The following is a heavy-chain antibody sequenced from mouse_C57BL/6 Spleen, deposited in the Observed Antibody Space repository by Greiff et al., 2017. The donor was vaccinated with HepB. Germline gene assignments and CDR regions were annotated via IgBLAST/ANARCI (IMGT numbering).Heavy chain of an antibody. Sequence: EVKLVESGGGLVKPGGSLKLSCAASGFTFSSYAMSWVRQTPEKRLDWVATISDGGSYTYYPDNVKGRFTISRDNAKNNLYLQMSHLKSEDTAMYYCARETGRGFDYWGQGTTLTVSS. V-gene: IGHV5-4*01. CDR2: ISDGGSYT. CDR1: GFTFSSYA. D-gene: IGHD3-3*01. CDR3: ARETGRGFDY. J-gene: IGHJ2*01.